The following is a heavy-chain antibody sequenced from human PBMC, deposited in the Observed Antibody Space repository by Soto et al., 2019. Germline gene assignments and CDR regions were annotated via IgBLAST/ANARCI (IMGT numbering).Heavy chain of an antibody. D-gene: IGHD3-10*01. CDR3: ARDMGFGLSDY. V-gene: IGHV1-3*01. J-gene: IGHJ4*02. CDR1: GYTFTSYA. Sequence: ASVKVSCTASGYTFTSYAIDWVRQAPGQRLEWMGWINAGNGNTKYSQKFQGRVTITRDTSASTAYMELSSLRSEDTAVYYCARDMGFGLSDYWGQGTLVAVSS. CDR2: INAGNGNT.